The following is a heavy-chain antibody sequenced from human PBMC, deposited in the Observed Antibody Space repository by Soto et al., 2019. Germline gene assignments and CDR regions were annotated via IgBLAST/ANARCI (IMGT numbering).Heavy chain of an antibody. V-gene: IGHV4-39*01. CDR2: IFYSGST. CDR3: ARQPTTGDTDLWFDP. Sequence: QLQLLESGPGLVKASETLSLTCNVSGGSISTSRSYWAWIRQPPGKGLEWLANIFYSGSTYYNPSLASRVNVSVDTSNNEFSLKLRSVTAADTAVYYCARQPTTGDTDLWFDPWGQGTLVTVSS. CDR1: GGSISTSRSY. D-gene: IGHD2-21*01. J-gene: IGHJ5*02.